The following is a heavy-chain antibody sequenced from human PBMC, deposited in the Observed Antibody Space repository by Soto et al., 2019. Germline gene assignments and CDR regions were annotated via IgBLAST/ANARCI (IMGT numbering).Heavy chain of an antibody. CDR2: IIPIFGTA. J-gene: IGHJ6*02. CDR1: GGTFSSYA. V-gene: IGHV1-69*01. D-gene: IGHD6-13*01. CDR3: ARERIAAAGSYYYYYGMDV. Sequence: QVQLVQSGAEVKKPGSSVKVSCKASGGTFSSYAISWVRQAPGQGLEWMGGIIPIFGTANYAQKFQGRVTITADESTSTAYMELSSLRSEDTAVYYCARERIAAAGSYYYYYGMDVWGQGTTVTVSS.